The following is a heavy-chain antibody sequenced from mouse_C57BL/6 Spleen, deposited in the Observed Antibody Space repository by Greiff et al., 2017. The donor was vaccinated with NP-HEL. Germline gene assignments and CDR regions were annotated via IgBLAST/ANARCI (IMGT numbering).Heavy chain of an antibody. V-gene: IGHV5-4*01. CDR3: ARDDTQFAY. CDR2: ISDGGSYT. J-gene: IGHJ3*01. CDR1: GFTFSSYA. Sequence: EVKLMESGGGLVKPGGSLKLSCAASGFTFSSYAMSWVRQTPEKRLEWVATISDGGSYTYYPDNVKGRFTISRDNAKNNLYLQMSHLKSEDTAMYYCARDDTQFAYWGQGTLVTVSA.